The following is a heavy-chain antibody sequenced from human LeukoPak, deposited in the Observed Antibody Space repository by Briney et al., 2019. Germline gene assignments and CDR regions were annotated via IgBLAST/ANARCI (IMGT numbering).Heavy chain of an antibody. V-gene: IGHV4-59*01. CDR3: AARSAAGWYSYYYMDV. J-gene: IGHJ6*03. Sequence: SETLSLTCTVSGGSISSYYWSWIRQPPGKGLEWIGYIYYSGSTNYNPSLKSRVTISVDTSKNQFSLKLSSVTAADTAVYYCAARSAAGWYSYYYMDVWGKGTTVTVSS. CDR2: IYYSGST. D-gene: IGHD6-13*01. CDR1: GGSISSYY.